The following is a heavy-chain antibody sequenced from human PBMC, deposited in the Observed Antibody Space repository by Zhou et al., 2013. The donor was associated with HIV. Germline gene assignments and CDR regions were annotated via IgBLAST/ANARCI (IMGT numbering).Heavy chain of an antibody. J-gene: IGHJ4*02. CDR1: GHIFTSNY. CDR3: ARGGYSQTSPFDY. Sequence: QVQLVQSGAEVKKPGASVKISCKASGHIFTSNYMHWVRQAPGQGLEWMGIINPRGGSTSYAQNFQGRVTMTRDTSTSTVYMELSSLRSEDTAVYYCARGGYSQTSPFDYWGQGTLVTVSS. CDR2: INPRGGST. V-gene: IGHV1-46*01. D-gene: IGHD5-12*01.